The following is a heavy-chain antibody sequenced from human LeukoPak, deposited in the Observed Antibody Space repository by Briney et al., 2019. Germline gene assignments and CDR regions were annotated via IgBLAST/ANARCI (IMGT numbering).Heavy chain of an antibody. V-gene: IGHV3-30*02. CDR1: GFTFSNYG. CDR2: IRYDGTNK. Sequence: HPGGSLRLSCAASGFTFSNYGMHWARQAPGRGLEWVSFIRYDGTNKYYADSVKGRFTITRDNSKNTLDLQMNSLRTEDTAVYYCATRSCSISACRASSYHCMDFWGKGTTVTVSS. CDR3: ATRSCSISACRASSYHCMDF. J-gene: IGHJ6*03. D-gene: IGHD2-2*01.